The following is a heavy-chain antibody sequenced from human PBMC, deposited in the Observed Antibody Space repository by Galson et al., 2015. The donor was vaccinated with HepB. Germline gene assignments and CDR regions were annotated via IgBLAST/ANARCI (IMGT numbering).Heavy chain of an antibody. Sequence: SLRLSCAASGFTFSSYTMNWVRQAPGKGLEWVSAIRGSGSGTYSADSVKGRFTISRDDSKNTLFLQMNSLRAEDTAIYYCAKDSGAGGEDYWGQGTLVTVSS. CDR3: AKDSGAGGEDY. CDR2: IRGSGSGT. D-gene: IGHD3-16*01. J-gene: IGHJ4*02. CDR1: GFTFSSYT. V-gene: IGHV3-23*01.